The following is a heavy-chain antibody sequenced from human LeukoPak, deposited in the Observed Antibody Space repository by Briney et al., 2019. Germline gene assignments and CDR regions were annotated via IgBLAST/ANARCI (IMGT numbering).Heavy chain of an antibody. D-gene: IGHD3-22*01. V-gene: IGHV3-30*18. CDR2: ISYDGSNK. J-gene: IGHJ3*02. CDR3: AKDRSTYYYDSSGYYPDAFDI. Sequence: PGRSLRLSCAASGFNFSSYGIHWVRQAPGKGLEWVAVISYDGSNKYYADSVKGRFTISRDDSKNTLYLQMNSLRAEDTAVYYCAKDRSTYYYDSSGYYPDAFDIWGQGTMVTVSS. CDR1: GFNFSSYG.